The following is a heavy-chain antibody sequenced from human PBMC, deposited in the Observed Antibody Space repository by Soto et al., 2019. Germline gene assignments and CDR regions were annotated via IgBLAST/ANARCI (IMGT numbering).Heavy chain of an antibody. CDR1: GYSFTSYW. J-gene: IGHJ6*02. CDR3: ARRYYDFWSGYSMDV. CDR2: IDPSDSYT. Sequence: PGESLKISCKGSGYSFTSYWISWVRQMPGKGLEWMGRIDPSDSYTNYSPSFQGHVTISADKSISTAYLQWSSLKASDTAMYYCARRYYDFWSGYSMDVWGQGTTVTVSS. D-gene: IGHD3-3*01. V-gene: IGHV5-10-1*01.